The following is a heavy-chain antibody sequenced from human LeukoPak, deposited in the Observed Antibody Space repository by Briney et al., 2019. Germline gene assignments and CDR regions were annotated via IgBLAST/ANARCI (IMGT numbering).Heavy chain of an antibody. CDR2: MNPNSGNT. CDR1: GYTFTGYY. Sequence: ASVKVSCKASGYTFTGYYMHWVRQAPGQGLEWMGWMNPNSGNTGYAQKFQGRVTMTRNTSISTAYMELSSLRSEDTAVYYCARDQVVVAAIRWFDPWGQGTLVTVSS. J-gene: IGHJ5*02. V-gene: IGHV1-8*02. D-gene: IGHD2-15*01. CDR3: ARDQVVVAAIRWFDP.